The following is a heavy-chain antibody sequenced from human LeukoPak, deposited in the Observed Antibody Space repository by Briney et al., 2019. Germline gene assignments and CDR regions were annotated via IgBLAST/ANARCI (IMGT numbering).Heavy chain of an antibody. V-gene: IGHV4-30-4*01. J-gene: IGHJ6*02. CDR3: ASIFAPPRNYYGSGRRYYYYGMDV. CDR2: IYYSGST. Sequence: SETLSLTCTVSGGSISSGDYYWSWIRQPPGKGLEWIGYIYYSGSTNHNPSLKSRVTISVDTSKNQFSLKLSSVTAADTAVYYCASIFAPPRNYYGSGRRYYYYGMDVWGQGTTVTVSS. CDR1: GGSISSGDYY. D-gene: IGHD3-10*01.